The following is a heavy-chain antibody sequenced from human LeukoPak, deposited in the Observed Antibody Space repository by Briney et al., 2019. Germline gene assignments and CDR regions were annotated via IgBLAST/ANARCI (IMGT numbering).Heavy chain of an antibody. CDR2: IIPIFGTA. CDR3: ARDHIVVVTATTYYYYGMDV. D-gene: IGHD2-21*02. Sequence: SVKVSCKASGGTFSSYAISWVRQAPGQGPEWMGGIIPIFGTANYAQKFQGRVTITADESTSTAYMELSSLRSEDTAVYYCARDHIVVVTATTYYYYGMDVWGQGTTVTVSS. V-gene: IGHV1-69*13. CDR1: GGTFSSYA. J-gene: IGHJ6*02.